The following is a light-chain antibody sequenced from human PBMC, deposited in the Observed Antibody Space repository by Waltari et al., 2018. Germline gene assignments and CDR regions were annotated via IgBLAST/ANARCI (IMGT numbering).Light chain of an antibody. V-gene: IGLV2-14*01. CDR3: SSYTSSSTLV. CDR2: EVS. CDR1: SREVGGYNY. J-gene: IGLJ2*01. Sequence: QSALPQPASVSGSPAQSITISRTGTSREVGGYNYVSWYQQHPCKAPKLMIYEVSNRPSGVSNRFSGSKSGNTASLTISGLQAEDEADYYCSSYTSSSTLVFGGGTKLTVL.